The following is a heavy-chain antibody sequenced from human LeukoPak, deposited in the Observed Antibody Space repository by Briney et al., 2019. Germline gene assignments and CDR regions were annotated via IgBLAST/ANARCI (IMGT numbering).Heavy chain of an antibody. Sequence: GASVKVSCKASGYTFTSYDINWVRQATGQGLEWMGWMNPNSGNTGYAQKFQGRVTLTRDTSISAAYMELSNLRSDDTALYYCARAGTESRWGLPRADYYYMDVWAKGTTVTVSS. D-gene: IGHD1-26*01. J-gene: IGHJ6*03. CDR1: GYTFTSYD. V-gene: IGHV1-8*01. CDR2: MNPNSGNT. CDR3: ARAGTESRWGLPRADYYYMDV.